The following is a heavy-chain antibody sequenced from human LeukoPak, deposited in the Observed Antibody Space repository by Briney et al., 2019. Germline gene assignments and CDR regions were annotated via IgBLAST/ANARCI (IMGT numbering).Heavy chain of an antibody. V-gene: IGHV1-2*02. D-gene: IGHD3-22*01. Sequence: ASVKVSCKASEYTFTGYYMHWVRQAPGQGLEWMGWINPNSGGTNYAQKFQGRVTMTTDTSTSTAYMELRSLRSDDTAVYYCARTDYYDSIMDVWGQGTTVTVSS. CDR3: ARTDYYDSIMDV. CDR2: INPNSGGT. J-gene: IGHJ6*02. CDR1: EYTFTGYY.